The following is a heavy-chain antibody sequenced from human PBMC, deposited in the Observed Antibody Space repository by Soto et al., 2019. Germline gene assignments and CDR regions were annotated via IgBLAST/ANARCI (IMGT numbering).Heavy chain of an antibody. CDR2: IHNSGTT. CDR1: GGSVNSDNYY. CDR3: ARDIRGFSRALDY. D-gene: IGHD5-18*01. Sequence: QVQLQESGPGLVKPSETLSLTCNVSGGSVNSDNYYWTWVRQPPGKGLESIGNIHNSGTTNYNPSLQNRVTLSIATSKNQYSLKLTSVTAADASLYYCARDIRGFSRALDYWGRGTPVTVSS. V-gene: IGHV4-61*01. J-gene: IGHJ4*02.